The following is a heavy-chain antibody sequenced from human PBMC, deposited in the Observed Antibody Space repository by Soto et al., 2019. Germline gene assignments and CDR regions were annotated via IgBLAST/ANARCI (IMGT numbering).Heavy chain of an antibody. CDR3: ARAWNDVYYYYGMDV. V-gene: IGHV1-69*02. D-gene: IGHD1-1*01. Sequence: QVQLVQSGAEVKKPGSSVKVSCKASGGTFSSYTISWVRQAPGQGLEWMGRIIPILGIANYAQKFQGRVTITADKSTSTAYMELSSLRSEDTAVYYCARAWNDVYYYYGMDVWGQGTTVTVSS. CDR1: GGTFSSYT. CDR2: IIPILGIA. J-gene: IGHJ6*02.